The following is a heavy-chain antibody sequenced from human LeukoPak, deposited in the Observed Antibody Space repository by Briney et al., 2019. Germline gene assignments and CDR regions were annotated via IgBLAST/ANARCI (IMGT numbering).Heavy chain of an antibody. Sequence: GGSLRLSCAASGFTFSSYSMNWVRQAPGKGLEWVSSISSSSSYIYYADSVKGRFTVSRDNAKNSLYLQMNSLRAEDTAVYYCARCSSTSCYSGDYWGQGTLATVSS. CDR1: GFTFSSYS. CDR2: ISSSSSYI. J-gene: IGHJ4*02. D-gene: IGHD2-2*02. CDR3: ARCSSTSCYSGDY. V-gene: IGHV3-21*01.